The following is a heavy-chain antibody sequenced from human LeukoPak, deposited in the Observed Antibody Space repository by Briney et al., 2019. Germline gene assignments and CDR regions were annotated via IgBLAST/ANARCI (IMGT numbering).Heavy chain of an antibody. V-gene: IGHV3-30*18. CDR3: AKAPVTTCRGAFCYPFDY. CDR1: GFTFSSYG. J-gene: IGHJ4*02. Sequence: GGSLRLSCAASGFTFSSYGIHWVRQAPGKGLDCVAVISYDGSNKYYADSVKGRFTISRDNSKNTLFLQMNRLRPEDAAVYYCAKAPVTTCRGAFCYPFDYWGLGTLVTVSS. CDR2: ISYDGSNK. D-gene: IGHD2-15*01.